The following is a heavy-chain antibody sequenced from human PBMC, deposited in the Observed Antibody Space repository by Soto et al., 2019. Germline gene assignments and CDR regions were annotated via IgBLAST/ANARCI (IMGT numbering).Heavy chain of an antibody. Sequence: EVQVVESGGGLIHPGGSLRLSCAVSGFTVTINYMSWVRQAPGKVLEWVSVIYTGGTTFYADSVKGRFTISRDTSRNTLYLQMNSLRGEDTAVYYCHGYGHWGQGTLVTLSS. CDR1: GFTVTINY. CDR2: IYTGGTT. CDR3: HGYGH. D-gene: IGHD5-12*01. J-gene: IGHJ4*02. V-gene: IGHV3-53*01.